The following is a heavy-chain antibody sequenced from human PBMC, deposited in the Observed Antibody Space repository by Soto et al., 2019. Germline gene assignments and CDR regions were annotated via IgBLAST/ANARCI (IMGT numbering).Heavy chain of an antibody. V-gene: IGHV1-8*02. D-gene: IGHD2-2*02. J-gene: IGHJ6*03. Sequence: ASVKVSCKASGYTFTGYYMHWVRQAPGQGLEWMGWINPNSGNTGYAQKFQGRVAMTRNTSISTAYMELSSLRSEDAAVYYCARGALYCSSTSCYRPRPTYYYMDVWGKGTTVTVSS. CDR2: INPNSGNT. CDR1: GYTFTGYY. CDR3: ARGALYCSSTSCYRPRPTYYYMDV.